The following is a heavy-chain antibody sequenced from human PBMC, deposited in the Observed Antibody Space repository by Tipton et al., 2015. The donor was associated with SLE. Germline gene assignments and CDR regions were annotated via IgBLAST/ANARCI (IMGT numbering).Heavy chain of an antibody. J-gene: IGHJ4*02. CDR2: IYPSGGGT. V-gene: IGHV1-46*01. D-gene: IGHD6-13*01. CDR3: ARSAGYGSNWAHFDY. CDR1: GYTFTDYY. Sequence: QLVQSGAEVKKPGASVKVSCKASGYTFTDYYIHWVRQAPGQGLEWMGTIYPSGGGTTYAQKFQGRVAMTRDTSTNTVYMELSSLRSEDTAVYYCARSAGYGSNWAHFDYWGQGTLVTVSS.